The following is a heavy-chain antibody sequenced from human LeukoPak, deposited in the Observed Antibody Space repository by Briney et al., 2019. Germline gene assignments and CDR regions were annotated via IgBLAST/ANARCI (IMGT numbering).Heavy chain of an antibody. CDR2: VYYIGST. Sequence: SETLSLTCTVSGGSFNSYSWNWIRQPPGKGLEWIGYVYYIGSTNYNPSLKSRVTISVDTSKNQFSLKLTSVTAADTAVYDCARDGARTDYDYFFDYWGQGTLVTVSS. D-gene: IGHD1-26*01. J-gene: IGHJ4*02. V-gene: IGHV4-59*08. CDR1: GGSFNSYS. CDR3: ARDGARTDYDYFFDY.